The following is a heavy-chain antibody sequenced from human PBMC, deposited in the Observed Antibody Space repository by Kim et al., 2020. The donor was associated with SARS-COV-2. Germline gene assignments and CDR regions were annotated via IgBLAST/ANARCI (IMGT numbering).Heavy chain of an antibody. D-gene: IGHD3-10*01. CDR1: GGSISSYY. J-gene: IGHJ5*02. CDR2: IYYSGST. CDR3: ARGRLWFGGVWGYNWFDP. V-gene: IGHV4-59*13. Sequence: SETLSLTCTVSGGSISSYYWSWIRQPPGKGLEWIGYIYYSGSTNYNPSLKSRVTISVDTSKNQFSLKLSSVTAADTAVYYCARGRLWFGGVWGYNWFDPWGQGTLVTVSS.